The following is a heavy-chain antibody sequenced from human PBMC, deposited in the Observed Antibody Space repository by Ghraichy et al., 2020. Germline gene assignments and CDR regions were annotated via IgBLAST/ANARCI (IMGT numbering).Heavy chain of an antibody. CDR3: ARQRHSSGWYYYYYMDV. D-gene: IGHD6-19*01. CDR2: IYYSGST. CDR1: GGSISSYY. Sequence: SETLSLTCTVSGGSISSYYWSWIRQPPGKGLEWIGYIYYSGSTNYNPSLKSRVTISVDTSKNQFSPKLSSVTAADTAVYYCARQRHSSGWYYYYYMDVWGKGTTVTVSS. V-gene: IGHV4-59*08. J-gene: IGHJ6*03.